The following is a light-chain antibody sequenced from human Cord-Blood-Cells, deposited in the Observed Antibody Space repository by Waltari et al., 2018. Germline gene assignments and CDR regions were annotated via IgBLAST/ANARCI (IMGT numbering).Light chain of an antibody. CDR1: NIGSKS. CDR3: QVWDSSSDHYV. CDR2: YDS. J-gene: IGLJ1*01. Sequence: SYVLTQPPSVSVAPGKTARLTCGGKNIGSKSVHWYRQKSGQAPVLVIYYDSDRPSGIPERFSGSNSGNTATLTISRVEAGDEADYYCQVWDSSSDHYVFGTGTKVTVL. V-gene: IGLV3-21*04.